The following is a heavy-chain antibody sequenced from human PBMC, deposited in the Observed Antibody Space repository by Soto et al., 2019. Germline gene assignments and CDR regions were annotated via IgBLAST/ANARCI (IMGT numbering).Heavy chain of an antibody. CDR3: ARDIGYCSGGSCPDY. J-gene: IGHJ4*02. V-gene: IGHV1-69*13. D-gene: IGHD2-15*01. Sequence: GASVKVSCKASGGTFSSYAISWVRQAPGQGLEWMGGIIPIFGTANYAQKFQGRVTITADESTSTAYMELSSLRSEDTAVYYCARDIGYCSGGSCPDYWGQGTLVTVSS. CDR2: IIPIFGTA. CDR1: GGTFSSYA.